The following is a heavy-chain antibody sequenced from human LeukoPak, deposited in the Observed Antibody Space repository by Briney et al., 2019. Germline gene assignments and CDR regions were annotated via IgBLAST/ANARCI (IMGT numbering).Heavy chain of an antibody. CDR2: ISGSGGST. D-gene: IGHD4-23*01. Sequence: PGGSLRLSCAASGFTFRSYGMSWVRQAPGKGLEWVSAISGSGGSTYYADSVKGRFTISRDNSKNTLYLQMNSLRAEDTAVYYCAKPRMTTVVIRFDYWGQGTLVTVSS. CDR1: GFTFRSYG. J-gene: IGHJ4*02. V-gene: IGHV3-23*01. CDR3: AKPRMTTVVIRFDY.